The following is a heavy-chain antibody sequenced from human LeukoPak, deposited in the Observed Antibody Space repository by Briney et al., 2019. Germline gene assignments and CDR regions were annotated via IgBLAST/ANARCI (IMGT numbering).Heavy chain of an antibody. CDR1: GGTFSSHA. J-gene: IGHJ4*02. CDR2: INAGNGNT. CDR3: ARAIYSSSWSFDY. D-gene: IGHD6-13*01. V-gene: IGHV1-3*03. Sequence: ASVKVSCKASGGTFSSHAISWVRQAPGQGLEWMGWINAGNGNTKYSQEFQGRVTITRDTSASTAYMELSSLRSEDMAVYYCARAIYSSSWSFDYWGQGTLVTVSS.